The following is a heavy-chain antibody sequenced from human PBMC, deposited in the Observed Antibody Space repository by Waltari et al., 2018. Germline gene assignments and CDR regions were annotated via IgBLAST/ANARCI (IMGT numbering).Heavy chain of an antibody. D-gene: IGHD1-26*01. CDR3: ARSHKKWELGRFYYYYGMDV. CDR1: GFTVSSNY. J-gene: IGHJ6*02. Sequence: EVQLVESGGGLIQPGGSLRLSCAASGFTVSSNYLSWVRQAPGQVLEWVSVIYSGGSTYYADSVKGRFTISRDNSKNTLYLQMNSLRAEDTAVYYCARSHKKWELGRFYYYYGMDVWGQGTTVTVSS. CDR2: IYSGGST. V-gene: IGHV3-53*01.